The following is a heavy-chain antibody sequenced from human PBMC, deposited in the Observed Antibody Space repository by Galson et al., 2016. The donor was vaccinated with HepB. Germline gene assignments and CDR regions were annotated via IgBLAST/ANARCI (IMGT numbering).Heavy chain of an antibody. Sequence: SLRLSCADSEFTFSNGWMSWVRQAPGKGLEWVAHINQDGSDIYYVDPVKGRFTISRDKAKKSLYLQLNSLRVDDTALYYCVGRFGDLNTWGQGTLVTVSS. CDR3: VGRFGDLNT. CDR1: EFTFSNGW. J-gene: IGHJ4*02. CDR2: INQDGSDI. V-gene: IGHV3-7*03. D-gene: IGHD3-10*01.